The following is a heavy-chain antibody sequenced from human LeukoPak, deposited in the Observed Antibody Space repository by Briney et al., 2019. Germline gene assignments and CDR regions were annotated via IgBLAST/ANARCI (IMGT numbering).Heavy chain of an antibody. J-gene: IGHJ2*01. V-gene: IGHV3-30*18. CDR2: ISYDGSNK. D-gene: IGHD5-18*01. CDR1: GFTFSSYA. Sequence: GGSLRLSCAASGFTFSSYAMSWVRQAPGKGLEWVAVISYDGSNKYYADSVKGRFTISRDNSKNTLYLEMNSLRTEDTAVYYCAKGGLQTRNWYFALWGRGTLVTVSA. CDR3: AKGGLQTRNWYFAL.